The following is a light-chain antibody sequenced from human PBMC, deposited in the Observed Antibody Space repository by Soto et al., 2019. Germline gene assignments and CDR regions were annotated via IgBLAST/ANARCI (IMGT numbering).Light chain of an antibody. J-gene: IGKJ5*01. CDR2: AAS. Sequence: DIQMTQSPSSLSASVGDRVTIPCRASQSISSYLNWYQQKPGKAPKLLIYAASSLQSGVPSRFSGSGSGTDFTLTISSLQPEDFAVYYCQQYNNWPLTFGQGTRLEI. CDR1: QSISSY. CDR3: QQYNNWPLT. V-gene: IGKV1-39*01.